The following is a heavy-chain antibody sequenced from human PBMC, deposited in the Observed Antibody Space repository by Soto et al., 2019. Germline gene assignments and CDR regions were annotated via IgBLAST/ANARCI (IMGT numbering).Heavy chain of an antibody. CDR1: GFALSSFW. Sequence: EVQLVESGGDLVQPGGSLRLSCVASGFALSSFWMTWVRQAPGKGLEWVANIKGDGSEQNYVYSVRGRFTISRDHAQNSVYLQMTSVRGDDTAVYFCTRNPVKADYWCQGTVVTVSS. CDR3: TRNPVKADY. D-gene: IGHD3-22*01. J-gene: IGHJ4*02. V-gene: IGHV3-7*01. CDR2: IKGDGSEQ.